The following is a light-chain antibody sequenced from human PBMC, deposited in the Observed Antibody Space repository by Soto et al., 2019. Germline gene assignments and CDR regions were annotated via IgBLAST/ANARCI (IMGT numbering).Light chain of an antibody. CDR3: QSWDTSLSGSV. Sequence: QSVLTQPPSVSGAPGQRDTISCTGSSSNIGAGYDVNWYQQLPGTAPKLLIYGNTNRPSGVPDRFSGSKSGTSGSLAISGLQPDDEAEYYCQSWDTSLSGSVFGGGTKLTVL. J-gene: IGLJ2*01. V-gene: IGLV1-40*01. CDR2: GNT. CDR1: SSNIGAGYD.